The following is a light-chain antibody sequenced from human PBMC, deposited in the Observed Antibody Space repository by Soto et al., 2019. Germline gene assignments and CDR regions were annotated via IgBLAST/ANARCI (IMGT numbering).Light chain of an antibody. CDR1: SSDVGGYNY. V-gene: IGLV2-14*01. J-gene: IGLJ2*01. CDR2: EVS. CDR3: AAWDDSLNVLV. Sequence: QSALTQPASVSGSPGQSITISCTGTSSDVGGYNYVSWYQQHPGKAPKLMIYEVSNRPSGVSNRFSGSKSGNTASLTISGLQAEDEADYYCAAWDDSLNVLVFGGGTKLTVL.